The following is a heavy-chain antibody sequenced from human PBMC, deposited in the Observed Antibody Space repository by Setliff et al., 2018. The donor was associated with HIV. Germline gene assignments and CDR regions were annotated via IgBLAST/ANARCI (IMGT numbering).Heavy chain of an antibody. J-gene: IGHJ4*02. CDR1: GGSLSGQYWSGHY. D-gene: IGHD1-20*01. CDR2: ITHSGST. V-gene: IGHV4-34*01. Sequence: PSETLSLTCAVYGGSLSGQYWSGHYWSWIHQPPGKGLEWIGEITHSGSTNYNPSLESRVTTTIDTSKNQLSLTLTSVTAADTAVYYCARLNNGAHYFHFDYWGQGTLVTVSS. CDR3: ARLNNGAHYFHFDY.